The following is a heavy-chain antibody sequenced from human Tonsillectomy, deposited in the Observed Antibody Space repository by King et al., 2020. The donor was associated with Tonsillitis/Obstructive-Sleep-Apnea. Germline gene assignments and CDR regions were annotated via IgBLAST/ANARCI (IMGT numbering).Heavy chain of an antibody. D-gene: IGHD2-15*01. CDR3: ARASAVAPTYWFDP. V-gene: IGHV3-30*04. J-gene: IGHJ5*02. CDR1: GFTFSNYA. Sequence: QVQLVESGGGVVQPGRSLRLSCAASGFTFSNYAMLWVRQAPGKGLEWVAVISYDGNNKYYTDSVRGRFTISRDDSRNTLYLQMNSLRAEDTAVYYCARASAVAPTYWFDPWGQGTLVTVSS. CDR2: ISYDGNNK.